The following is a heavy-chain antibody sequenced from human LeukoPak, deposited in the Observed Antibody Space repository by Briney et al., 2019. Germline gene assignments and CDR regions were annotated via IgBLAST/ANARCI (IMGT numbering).Heavy chain of an antibody. CDR2: ITGSGGDT. V-gene: IGHV3-23*01. J-gene: IGHJ4*02. CDR3: TPQGRIITGYYVY. D-gene: IGHD3-9*01. Sequence: GGSLRLSCAASGFAFSTYTMTWVRQAPGKGLEWVSTITGSGGDTYYSDSVKGRFTISRDNSKNTVYLQMTSLRAEDTALYYSTPQGRIITGYYVYWGQGTLVTVSS. CDR1: GFAFSTYT.